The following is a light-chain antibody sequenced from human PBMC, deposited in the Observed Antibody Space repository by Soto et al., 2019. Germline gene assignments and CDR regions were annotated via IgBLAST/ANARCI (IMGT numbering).Light chain of an antibody. CDR3: QTWGTGIRV. CDR1: SGHSSYA. CDR2: VKSDGSH. V-gene: IGLV4-69*01. Sequence: QSVLTQSPSASASLGASINLTCTLSSGHSSYAIAWHQQQPEKGPRYLMKVKSDGSHNKGDGIPDRFSGSSSGAERYLTISSLQSEDEADYYCQTWGTGIRVFGGGTKLTVL. J-gene: IGLJ3*02.